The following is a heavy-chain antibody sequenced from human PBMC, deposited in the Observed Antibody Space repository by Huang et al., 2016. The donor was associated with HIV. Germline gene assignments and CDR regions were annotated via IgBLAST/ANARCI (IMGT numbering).Heavy chain of an antibody. CDR2: IKHRGST. D-gene: IGHD5-18*01. CDR1: GGSFSGYY. J-gene: IGHJ4*02. Sequence: QVQLQQWGAGLLKPSETLSLTCAVYGGSFSGYYWSWIRQPPGKGLEWIGEIKHRGSTNYNPSLKSRVTIAVDTSKNQFSLKLSSVTAADTAVYYCARGTAMVDYWGQGTLVTVSS. CDR3: ARGTAMVDY. V-gene: IGHV4-34*01.